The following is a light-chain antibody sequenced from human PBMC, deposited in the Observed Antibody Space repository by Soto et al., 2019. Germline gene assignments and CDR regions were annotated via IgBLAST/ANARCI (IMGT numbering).Light chain of an antibody. V-gene: IGKV1-8*01. Sequence: AIRMTQSPSSLSASTGDRVTITCRASQGISSYLAWYQQKPGKAPKLLIYAASTLQSGVPSRFSGSGSGTEFTLTISSLQPDDFATYYCQQYNSYLTWTFGQGTKVDI. J-gene: IGKJ1*01. CDR2: AAS. CDR1: QGISSY. CDR3: QQYNSYLTWT.